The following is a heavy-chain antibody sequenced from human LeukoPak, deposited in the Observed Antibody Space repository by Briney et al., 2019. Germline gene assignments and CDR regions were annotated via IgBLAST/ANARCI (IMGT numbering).Heavy chain of an antibody. J-gene: IGHJ4*02. CDR2: IYYTGGT. V-gene: IGHV4-59*08. D-gene: IGHD6-19*01. CDR3: AKYGNSGWVIDY. CDR1: GGSIGSNY. Sequence: SETLSLTWTVSGGSIGSNYCTWIRQPPGKGLEYIGYIYYTGGTNYNPSLKSRVTISVDTSKNQFSLKLSSVTAADTAVYFCAKYGNSGWVIDYWGQGTPVTVSS.